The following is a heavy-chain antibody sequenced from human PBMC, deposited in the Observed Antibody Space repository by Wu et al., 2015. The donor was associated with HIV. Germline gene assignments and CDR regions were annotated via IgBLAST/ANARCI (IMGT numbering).Heavy chain of an antibody. J-gene: IGHJ4*02. D-gene: IGHD3-22*01. CDR1: GYTFINNF. V-gene: IGHV1-46*01. Sequence: QVQMVQSENEVKKPGASVRVSCTAFGYTFINNFLHWVRQVPGQGPEWMGVINPRTDSTTYAQAFEGRLTMTRDTSKNTMYMELSSLRSDDTAKYYCARERVDYDSGGYRAHRGYYFDYWGQGTLVIVSS. CDR3: ARERVDYDSGGYRAHRGYYFDY. CDR2: INPRTDST.